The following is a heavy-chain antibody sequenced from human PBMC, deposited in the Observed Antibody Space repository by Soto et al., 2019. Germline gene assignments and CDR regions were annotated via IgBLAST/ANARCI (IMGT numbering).Heavy chain of an antibody. Sequence: VQLQESGPGLVKPSGTLSLSCAVSGGSISSGNWWSWVRQFPEKGLEWIGELFHSGSTNHNPSLKSRVIISVDNSTNQFSLKLSSVTAAGTAVYYCASHRGNTYGPYDYWGQGTLVTVSS. CDR1: GGSISSGNW. V-gene: IGHV4-4*02. CDR3: ASHRGNTYGPYDY. CDR2: LFHSGST. D-gene: IGHD5-18*01. J-gene: IGHJ4*02.